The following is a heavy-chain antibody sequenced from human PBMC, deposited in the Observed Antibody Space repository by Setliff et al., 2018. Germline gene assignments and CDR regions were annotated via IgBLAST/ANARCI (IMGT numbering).Heavy chain of an antibody. Sequence: ASVKVSCKASGYTFNNYGITWVRQAPGQGLEWMGWINNYSFKTTYPQKFLDRVTMTTDTSATTAYMELKNLRSDDTAVYYCARINFYDSTAYYYAPHYWGQGTLVTVSS. D-gene: IGHD3-22*01. CDR1: GYTFNNYG. V-gene: IGHV1-18*01. J-gene: IGHJ4*02. CDR2: INNYSFKT. CDR3: ARINFYDSTAYYYAPHY.